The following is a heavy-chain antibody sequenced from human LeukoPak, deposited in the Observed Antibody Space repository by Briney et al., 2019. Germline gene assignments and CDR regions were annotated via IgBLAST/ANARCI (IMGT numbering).Heavy chain of an antibody. CDR1: GGSISSYY. CDR3: ARVHRDSSGWYGGYWFDP. Sequence: SETLSLTCTVSGGSISSYYWSWIRQPPGKGLEWIGYIYYSGSTNYNPSLKSRVTISVDTSKNQFSLKLSSVTAADTAVYYCARVHRDSSGWYGGYWFDPWGQGTLVTASS. D-gene: IGHD6-19*01. CDR2: IYYSGST. V-gene: IGHV4-59*01. J-gene: IGHJ5*02.